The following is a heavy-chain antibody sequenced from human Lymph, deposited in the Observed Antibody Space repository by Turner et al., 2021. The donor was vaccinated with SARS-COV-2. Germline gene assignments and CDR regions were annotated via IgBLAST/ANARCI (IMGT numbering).Heavy chain of an antibody. Sequence: EVQLVESGGGLIQPGGSLRLSCAASGFTVSYNYMTWVRQAPGKGLELVSVIYSGGSTYYADSVKGRFTISRDNSKKTLYLQMNRLRAEDQAVYYCARDLMEVGGMDVRGQGTTVTVSS. V-gene: IGHV3-53*01. CDR2: IYSGGST. CDR1: GFTVSYNY. J-gene: IGHJ6*02. D-gene: IGHD3-3*01. CDR3: ARDLMEVGGMDV.